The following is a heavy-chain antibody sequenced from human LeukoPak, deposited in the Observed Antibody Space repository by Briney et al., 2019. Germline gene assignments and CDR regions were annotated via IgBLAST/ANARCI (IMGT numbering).Heavy chain of an antibody. J-gene: IGHJ4*02. CDR1: GGSVISSHW. D-gene: IGHD6-19*01. Sequence: SETLSLTCAASGGSVISSHWCSWVRQPPGQALEWIGEIHHSGGTNYNPSLKSRVTVSLDTSKNQFSLRLSSVTAADTAVYYCAGRVAVSGSICWGQGTLVTVSS. V-gene: IGHV4-4*02. CDR3: AGRVAVSGSIC. CDR2: IHHSGGT.